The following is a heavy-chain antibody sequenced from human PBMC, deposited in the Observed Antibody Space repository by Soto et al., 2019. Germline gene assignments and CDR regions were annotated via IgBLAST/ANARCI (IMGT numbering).Heavy chain of an antibody. D-gene: IGHD6-6*01. CDR2: INHSGST. Sequence: SETLSLTCAVYGGSFSGYYWSWIRQPPGKGLEWIGEINHSGSTNYNPSLKSRVTISVDTSKNQFSLKLSSVTAADTAVYYCASIAARISPTKDVWGKGTTVTVSS. J-gene: IGHJ6*04. CDR1: GGSFSGYY. V-gene: IGHV4-34*01. CDR3: ASIAARISPTKDV.